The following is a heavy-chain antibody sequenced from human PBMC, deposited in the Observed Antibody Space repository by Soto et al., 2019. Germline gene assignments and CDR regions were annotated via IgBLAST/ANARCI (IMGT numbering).Heavy chain of an antibody. V-gene: IGHV1-2*02. J-gene: IGHJ3*02. D-gene: IGHD2-15*01. CDR1: GYAFTCYY. CDR3: TRENIENRDGLYDAFDI. Sequence: XSVKVSCTPSGYAFTCYYTHLVRQAPGQGLEWMGWMNPKSGGAYFAQKFQGRVTLTRDTSIGTAYIEVNSLTSDDTAVYFCTRENIENRDGLYDAFDIWGQGTTVTVSS. CDR2: MNPKSGGA.